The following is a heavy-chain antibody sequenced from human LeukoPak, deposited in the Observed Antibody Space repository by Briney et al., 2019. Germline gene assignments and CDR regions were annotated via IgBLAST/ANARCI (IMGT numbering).Heavy chain of an antibody. CDR2: ISGSGGST. V-gene: IGHV3-23*01. D-gene: IGHD2-8*01. J-gene: IGHJ4*02. Sequence: GGSLRLSCAASGFTFNTYAMSWVRQAPGKGLEWVSAISGSGGSTYYADSVKGRFTISRDNSKNTLYLQMNSLRAEDTAVYYCAKTENGVPPSNFDYWGQGTLVTVSS. CDR1: GFTFNTYA. CDR3: AKTENGVPPSNFDY.